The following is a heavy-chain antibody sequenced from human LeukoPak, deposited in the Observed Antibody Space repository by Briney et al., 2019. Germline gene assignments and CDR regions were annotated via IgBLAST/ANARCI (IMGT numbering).Heavy chain of an antibody. CDR3: ARIPHGDYAFDY. J-gene: IGHJ4*02. CDR1: GFSLSTSGMC. V-gene: IGHV2-70*11. CDR2: IDWDDDK. Sequence: SGPTLLNPTQTLTLTCTFSGFSLSTSGMCVSWIRQPPGKALEWLARIDWDDDKYYSTSLKTRLTISKDTSKNQVVLTMTNMDPVDTATYYCARIPHGDYAFDYWGQGTLVTVSS. D-gene: IGHD4-17*01.